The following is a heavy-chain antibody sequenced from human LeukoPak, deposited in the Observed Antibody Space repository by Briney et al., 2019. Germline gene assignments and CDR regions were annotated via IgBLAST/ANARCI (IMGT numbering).Heavy chain of an antibody. Sequence: SETLSLTCTVSGGSISRDYWSWIRQPPGKGLEWIGYIYYSGSTNYNPSLKSRVTISVDTSKNQFSLKLSSVTAADTAVYYCARDRTSRGAGYWGQGTLVTVSS. J-gene: IGHJ4*02. V-gene: IGHV4-59*01. D-gene: IGHD2-2*01. CDR2: IYYSGST. CDR1: GGSISRDY. CDR3: ARDRTSRGAGY.